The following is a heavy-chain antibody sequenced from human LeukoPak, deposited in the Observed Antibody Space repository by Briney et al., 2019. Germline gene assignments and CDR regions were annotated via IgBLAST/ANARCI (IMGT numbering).Heavy chain of an antibody. CDR1: GFAFSSYH. CDR2: ISTSRNYI. Sequence: GGSLRLSCVVSGFAFSSYHMNWVRQAPGKGLEWVSSISTSRNYIYYADSVTGRFTISRDNAKNSLYLQMNSLRAEDTAVYYCARADDADAFDIWGQGTMVTVSS. J-gene: IGHJ3*02. V-gene: IGHV3-21*01. CDR3: ARADDADAFDI.